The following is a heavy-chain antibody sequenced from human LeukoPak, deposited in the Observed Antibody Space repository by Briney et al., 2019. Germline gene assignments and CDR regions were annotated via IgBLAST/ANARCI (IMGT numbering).Heavy chain of an antibody. Sequence: GESLSISCKGSGYSFTTYWISWVRQVPGRGLEWMGRIDPHDSYTNYTPSFQGHVAISADKSISTAHLQWTSLRASDTAIYYCARHGYNYGIHAFDIWGQGTLVTVSS. V-gene: IGHV5-10-1*01. CDR1: GYSFTTYW. CDR3: ARHGYNYGIHAFDI. D-gene: IGHD5-18*01. J-gene: IGHJ3*02. CDR2: IDPHDSYT.